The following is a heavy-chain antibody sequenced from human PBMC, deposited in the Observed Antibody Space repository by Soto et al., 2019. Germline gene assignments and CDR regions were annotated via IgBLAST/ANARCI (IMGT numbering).Heavy chain of an antibody. D-gene: IGHD5-12*01. CDR2: IKSKTDGGTT. CDR1: GFTFSNAW. J-gene: IGHJ6*02. V-gene: IGHV3-15*07. Sequence: GGSLRLSCAASGFTFSNAWMNWVRQAPGKGLEWVGRIKSKTDGGTTDYAAPVKGRFTISRDDSNNTLYLQMNSLKTEDTAVYYCTPLTHIWGWLREDNANYYYGMDVWGQGTTVTVSS. CDR3: TPLTHIWGWLREDNANYYYGMDV.